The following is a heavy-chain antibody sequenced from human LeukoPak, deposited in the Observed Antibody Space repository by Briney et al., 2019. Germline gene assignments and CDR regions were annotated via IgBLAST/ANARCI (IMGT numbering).Heavy chain of an antibody. J-gene: IGHJ6*02. Sequence: SETLSLTCAVYGGSISSYYWSWIRQPPGKGLEWIGYIYYSGSTNYNPSLKSRVTISVDTSKNQFSLKLSSVTAADTAVYYCARRDYDSSMDVWGQGTTVTVSS. V-gene: IGHV4-59*08. D-gene: IGHD3-3*01. CDR3: ARRDYDSSMDV. CDR2: IYYSGST. CDR1: GGSISSYY.